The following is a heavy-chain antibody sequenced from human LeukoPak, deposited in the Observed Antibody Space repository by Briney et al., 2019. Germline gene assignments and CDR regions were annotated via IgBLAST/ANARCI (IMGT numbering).Heavy chain of an antibody. V-gene: IGHV3-30*18. Sequence: GRSLRLSCAASGFTFSSYGMHWVRQAPGKGLEWVAVISYDGSNKYYADSVKGRFTISRDNSKNTLYLQMNSLRAEDTAVYYCAKGLDIVVVPAAICDYWGQGTLVTVSS. J-gene: IGHJ4*02. CDR3: AKGLDIVVVPAAICDY. D-gene: IGHD2-2*01. CDR2: ISYDGSNK. CDR1: GFTFSSYG.